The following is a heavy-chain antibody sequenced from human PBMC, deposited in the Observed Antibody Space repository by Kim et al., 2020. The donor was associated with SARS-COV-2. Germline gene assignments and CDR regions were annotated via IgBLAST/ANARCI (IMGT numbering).Heavy chain of an antibody. Sequence: GGSLRLSCAASGFTFSSYWMSWVRQAPGKGLEWVANIKQDGSEKYYVDSVKGRFTISRDNAKNSLYLQMNSLRAEDTAVYYCANHLTTVTTLRGARDLYNSGMDVWGQGTTVTVSS. CDR1: GFTFSSYW. V-gene: IGHV3-7*01. J-gene: IGHJ6*02. CDR2: IKQDGSEK. CDR3: ANHLTTVTTLRGARDLYNSGMDV. D-gene: IGHD4-17*01.